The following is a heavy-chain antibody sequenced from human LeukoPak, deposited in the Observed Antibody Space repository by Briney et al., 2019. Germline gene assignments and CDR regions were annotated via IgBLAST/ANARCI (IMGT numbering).Heavy chain of an antibody. Sequence: SETLSLTCAVSGGSISSGGYSWSWIRQPPGKGLEWIGYIYYSGSTNYNPSLKSRVTISVDTSKNQFSLKLSSVTAADTAVYYCARHGPLNYFGVVSKTPIYYYMDVWGKGTTVTVSS. CDR1: GGSISSGGYS. CDR2: IYYSGST. J-gene: IGHJ6*03. V-gene: IGHV4-61*08. CDR3: ARHGPLNYFGVVSKTPIYYYMDV. D-gene: IGHD3-3*01.